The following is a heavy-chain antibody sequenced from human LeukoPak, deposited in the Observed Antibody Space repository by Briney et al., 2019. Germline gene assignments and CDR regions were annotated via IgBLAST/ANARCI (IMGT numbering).Heavy chain of an antibody. CDR1: GFTVSVNY. V-gene: IGHV3-66*01. D-gene: IGHD2-15*01. Sequence: AGGSLRLSCAAFGFTVSVNYMSWVRQAPGKGLECVSVIYSGGNTYYADSVKGRFTISRDNSKNTLYLQMNSLRAEDTAVYYCARRTDGGGQGDYWGPGTLVTVSS. J-gene: IGHJ4*02. CDR3: ARRTDGGGQGDY. CDR2: IYSGGNT.